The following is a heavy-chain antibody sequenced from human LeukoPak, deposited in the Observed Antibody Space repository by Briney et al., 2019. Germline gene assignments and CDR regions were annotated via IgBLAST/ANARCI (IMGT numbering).Heavy chain of an antibody. CDR1: GFTFSGSS. V-gene: IGHV3-73*01. D-gene: IGHD2-2*03. CDR3: SRHRLDNYYYYGMDV. Sequence: GESLKLSCAASGFTFSGSSMHWVRQASGQGLEWLGRIRGKANRYATAYAASVKGRFTISRDDSTNTAYLQMDRLRPEDTAVYYCSRHRLDNYYYYGMDVWGQGTTVTVSS. J-gene: IGHJ6*02. CDR2: IRGKANRYAT.